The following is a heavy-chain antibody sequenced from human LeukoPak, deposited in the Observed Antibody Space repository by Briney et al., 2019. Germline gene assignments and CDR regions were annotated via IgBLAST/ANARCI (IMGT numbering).Heavy chain of an antibody. CDR1: GGSISSSSYY. V-gene: IGHV4-39*07. CDR2: IYYSGST. D-gene: IGHD2-15*01. Sequence: SETLSLTCTVSGGSISSSSYYWGWIRQPPGKGLEWIGSIYYSGSTYYNPSLKSRVTISVDTSKNQFSLKLSSVTAADTAVYYCARVLPGVGSYYYYYMDVWGKGTTVTVSS. CDR3: ARVLPGVGSYYYYYMDV. J-gene: IGHJ6*03.